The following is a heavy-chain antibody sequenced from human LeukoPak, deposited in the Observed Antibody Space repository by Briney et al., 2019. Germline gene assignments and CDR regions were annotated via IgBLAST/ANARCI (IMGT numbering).Heavy chain of an antibody. Sequence: PGRSLRLSCAASGFTFSSYAMHWVRQAPGKGLEWVSGIYGSGGASFYADSVKGRFTISRDDSQNTVFLQMDSLRDEDTALYYCAKDLRKDGIWDIDYWGQGTLVTVSS. J-gene: IGHJ4*02. CDR1: GFTFSSYA. CDR2: IYGSGGAS. V-gene: IGHV3-23*01. D-gene: IGHD1-14*01. CDR3: AKDLRKDGIWDIDY.